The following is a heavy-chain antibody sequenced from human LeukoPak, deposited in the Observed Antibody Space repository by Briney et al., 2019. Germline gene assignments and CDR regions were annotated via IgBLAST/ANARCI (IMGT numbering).Heavy chain of an antibody. D-gene: IGHD3-22*01. CDR3: ATEDDSSGSITP. J-gene: IGHJ5*02. V-gene: IGHV1-18*01. Sequence: ASVKVSCKASGYTFTSYAISWVRQAPGQGLEWVGWISAYNGNTNYAQKLQGRVTMTTDTSTSTAYMELRSLRSDDTAVYYCATEDDSSGSITPWGQGTLVTVSS. CDR2: ISAYNGNT. CDR1: GYTFTSYA.